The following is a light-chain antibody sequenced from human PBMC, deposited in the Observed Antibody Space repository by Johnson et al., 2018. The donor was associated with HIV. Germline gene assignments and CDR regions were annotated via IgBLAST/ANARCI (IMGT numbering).Light chain of an antibody. Sequence: QSVLTQPPSVSAAPGQRVTISCSGSTSNFENYYVSWYQHLPGTAPKLLIYDNNKRPSGIPDRFSGSKSGTSATLGITGLQTGDEDDYYCGTGGSSLSVYLFGTGTKVPVL. CDR2: DNN. J-gene: IGLJ1*01. CDR3: GTGGSSLSVYL. CDR1: TSNFENYY. V-gene: IGLV1-51*01.